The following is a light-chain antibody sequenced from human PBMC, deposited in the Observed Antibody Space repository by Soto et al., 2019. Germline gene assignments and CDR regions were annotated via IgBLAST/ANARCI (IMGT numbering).Light chain of an antibody. Sequence: EIGMTQSPATLSVSPGETATLSCRASQSVTFNLACYQQKPGQDARLLIFAGFTRATRIPTRFSGSGSGTEVTLTISSLQSEDFAVYYYQQYKNWPPLTFGGGNKLEIK. CDR2: AGF. CDR3: QQYKNWPPLT. CDR1: QSVTFN. V-gene: IGKV3-15*01. J-gene: IGKJ4*01.